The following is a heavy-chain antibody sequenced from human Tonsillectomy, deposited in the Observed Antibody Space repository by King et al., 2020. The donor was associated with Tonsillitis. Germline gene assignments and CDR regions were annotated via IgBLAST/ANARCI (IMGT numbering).Heavy chain of an antibody. CDR2: ISSRGSTI. CDR3: AREKPAAINWFDP. J-gene: IGHJ5*02. V-gene: IGHV3-11*01. D-gene: IGHD2-2*01. CDR1: GFIFSDFY. Sequence: VQLVESGGGVVKPGGSLRLSCAASGFIFSDFYMSWIRQAPGKGLEWVSYISSRGSTISYVDSVKGRFTISRDNAKNSLYLQMNSLRAEGTAVYYCAREKPAAINWFDPWGQGTLVTVSS.